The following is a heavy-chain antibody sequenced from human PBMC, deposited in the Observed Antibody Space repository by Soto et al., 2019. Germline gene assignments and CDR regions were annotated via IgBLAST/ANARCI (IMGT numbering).Heavy chain of an antibody. CDR1: GFTFSSYA. J-gene: IGHJ4*02. D-gene: IGHD6-6*01. Sequence: ASGFTFSSYAMSWVRQAPGKGLEWVSVISGSDDSTYYADSVKGRFTISRDNSKNTLYLQMNSLRAEDTAVYYCAKRSSSSTFDYWGQGTLVTVSS. V-gene: IGHV3-23*01. CDR3: AKRSSSSTFDY. CDR2: ISGSDDST.